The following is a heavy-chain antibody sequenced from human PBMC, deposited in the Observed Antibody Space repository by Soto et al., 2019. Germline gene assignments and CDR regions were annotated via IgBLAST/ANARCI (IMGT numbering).Heavy chain of an antibody. Sequence: HPGGSLRLSCAASGFTFSHYSMNWVRQAPGKGLEWVSYISGSSSSIYYADSVKGRFTISRDNAKNSLYLQMNSLSDDDTAVYYCARLPGEIFAYFHYGMDVWGQGTTVTVSS. CDR3: ARLPGEIFAYFHYGMDV. D-gene: IGHD3-3*01. CDR2: ISGSSSSI. V-gene: IGHV3-48*02. J-gene: IGHJ6*02. CDR1: GFTFSHYS.